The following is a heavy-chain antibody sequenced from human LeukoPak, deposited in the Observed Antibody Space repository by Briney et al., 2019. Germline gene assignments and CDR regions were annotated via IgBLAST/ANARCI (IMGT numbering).Heavy chain of an antibody. CDR3: AKDRGITGTTLDI. J-gene: IGHJ3*02. Sequence: PGGSLRLSCAASGFTFSSYAMSWVRQAPGKGLEWVSAISGSGGSTYYADSVKGRFTISRDNPKNTLYLQMNSLRAEDTAVYYCAKDRGITGTTLDIWGQGTMVTVSS. CDR1: GFTFSSYA. CDR2: ISGSGGST. D-gene: IGHD1-7*01. V-gene: IGHV3-23*01.